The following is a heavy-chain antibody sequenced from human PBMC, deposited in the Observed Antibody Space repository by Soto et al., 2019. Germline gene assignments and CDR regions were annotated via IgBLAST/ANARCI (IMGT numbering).Heavy chain of an antibody. D-gene: IGHD6-6*01. CDR1: GGSISSGGYY. J-gene: IGHJ4*02. CDR2: IYYSGST. V-gene: IGHV4-31*03. CDR3: ARVHEYSQLFDY. Sequence: ASETLSLTCTVSGGSISSGGYYWSWIRQHPGKGLEWIGYIYYSGSTYYNPSLKSRVTISVDTSKNQFSLKLSSVTAADTAVYYCARVHEYSQLFDYWGQGTLVTVSS.